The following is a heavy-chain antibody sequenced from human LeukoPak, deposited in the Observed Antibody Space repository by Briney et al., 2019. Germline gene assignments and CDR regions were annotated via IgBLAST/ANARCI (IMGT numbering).Heavy chain of an antibody. V-gene: IGHV4-34*01. Sequence: PSETLSLTCAVYGGSFSGYYWSWIRQPPGKGLEWIGEINHSGSTNYNPSLKSRVTISVDTSKNQFSLKLSSVTAADTAVYYCAKDSSSWYSVYYYYMDVWGKGTTVTISS. J-gene: IGHJ6*03. CDR1: GGSFSGYY. CDR2: INHSGST. D-gene: IGHD6-13*01. CDR3: AKDSSSWYSVYYYYMDV.